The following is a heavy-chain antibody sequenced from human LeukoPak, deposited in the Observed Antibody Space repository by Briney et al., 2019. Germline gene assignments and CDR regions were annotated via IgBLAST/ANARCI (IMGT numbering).Heavy chain of an antibody. CDR1: GFTFSSYT. V-gene: IGHV3-21*01. CDR3: AKGHGWEASYYYYYMDV. Sequence: GGSLRLSCAASGFTFSSYTMNWVRQAPGKGLEWVSSITSSSSYIYYADSLKGRFTISRDNAKNSLYLQMNSLRAEDTAVYYCAKGHGWEASYYYYYMDVWGKGTTVTISS. J-gene: IGHJ6*03. CDR2: ITSSSSYI. D-gene: IGHD1-26*01.